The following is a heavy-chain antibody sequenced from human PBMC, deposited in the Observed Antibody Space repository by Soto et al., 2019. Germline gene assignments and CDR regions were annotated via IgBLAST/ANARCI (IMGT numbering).Heavy chain of an antibody. D-gene: IGHD2-8*01. CDR1: SYSISSGFF. V-gene: IGHV4-38-2*02. CDR2: IYHTGDT. J-gene: IGHJ5*02. CDR3: ARDTNSLDL. Sequence: SETLSLTCVVSSYSISSGFFWAWIRQPPGKGLEWVGSIYHTGDTHYNPSLRSQVSMSVDTSKNHFSLRLTYLTAADTAVYFCARDTNSLDLWGQGILVTVSS.